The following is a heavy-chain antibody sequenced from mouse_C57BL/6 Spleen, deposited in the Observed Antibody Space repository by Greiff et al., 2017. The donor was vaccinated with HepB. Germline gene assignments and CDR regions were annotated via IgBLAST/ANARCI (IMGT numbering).Heavy chain of an antibody. CDR1: GYSITSGYY. Sequence: EVQLQQSGPGLVKPSQSLSLTCSVTGYSITSGYYWNWIRQFPGNKLEWMGYISYDGSNNYNPSLKNRISITRDTSKNQFFLKLNSVTTEDTATYYCARVEYYGSSYFDYWGQGTTLTVSS. CDR2: ISYDGSN. V-gene: IGHV3-6*01. D-gene: IGHD1-1*01. J-gene: IGHJ2*01. CDR3: ARVEYYGSSYFDY.